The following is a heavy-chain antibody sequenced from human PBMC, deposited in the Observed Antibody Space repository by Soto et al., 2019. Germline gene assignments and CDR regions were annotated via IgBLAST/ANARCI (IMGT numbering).Heavy chain of an antibody. Sequence: RGSLRDFSATFGLTLSRTEINWVRQALGKGMEWVSYVGSNGDTKYYADSVKGRLTISRDNAKNSLYLQMNSLRSEDTAVYYCAREYDDFWSGYPGGMDVWGQGTTVTVSS. CDR1: GLTLSRTE. J-gene: IGHJ6*02. CDR3: AREYDDFWSGYPGGMDV. V-gene: IGHV3-48*03. D-gene: IGHD3-3*01. CDR2: VGSNGDTK.